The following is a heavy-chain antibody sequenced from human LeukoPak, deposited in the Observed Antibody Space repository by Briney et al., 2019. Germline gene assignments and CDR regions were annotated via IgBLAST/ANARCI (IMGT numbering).Heavy chain of an antibody. V-gene: IGHV4-39*01. J-gene: IGHJ4*02. CDR3: ARLPDY. Sequence: SSETLSLTCTVSGGSIGSSSYYWGWIRQPPGKGLEWIGSIYYSGSTYYNPSLKSRVTISVDTSKNQFSLKLSSVTAADTAVYYCARLPDYWGQGTLVTVSS. CDR2: IYYSGST. CDR1: GGSIGSSSYY.